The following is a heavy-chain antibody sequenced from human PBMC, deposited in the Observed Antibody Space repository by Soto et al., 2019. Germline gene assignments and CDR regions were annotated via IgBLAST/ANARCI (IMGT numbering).Heavy chain of an antibody. CDR2: IIPIFGTA. V-gene: IGHV1-69*13. J-gene: IGHJ6*02. Sequence: SVNVPCKASVGTFSSYAISWVRQAPGQGLEWMGGIIPIFGTANYAQKFQGRVTITADESTSTAYMELSSLRSEDTAVYYCARVPRIPFYQNYYYYYGMDVWGQGTTVTVSS. CDR3: ARVPRIPFYQNYYYYYGMDV. D-gene: IGHD2-2*01. CDR1: VGTFSSYA.